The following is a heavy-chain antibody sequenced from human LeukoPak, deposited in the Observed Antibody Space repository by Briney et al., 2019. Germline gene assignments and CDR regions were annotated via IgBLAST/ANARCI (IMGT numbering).Heavy chain of an antibody. J-gene: IGHJ4*02. D-gene: IGHD3-9*01. CDR1: GYTFTSYA. CDR3: ARESTGSWYDILNGYYDFDY. V-gene: IGHV7-4-1*02. CDR2: INTNTGNP. Sequence: ASVKVSCKASGYTFTSYAMNWVRQAPGQGLEWMGWINTNTGNPTYAQGFTGRFVFSLDTSVSTAYLQISSLKAEDTAVYYCARESTGSWYDILNGYYDFDYWGQGTLVTVSS.